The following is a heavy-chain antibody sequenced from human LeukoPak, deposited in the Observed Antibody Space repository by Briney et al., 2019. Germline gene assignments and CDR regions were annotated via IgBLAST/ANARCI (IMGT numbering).Heavy chain of an antibody. CDR2: IYRSGST. D-gene: IGHD6-13*01. J-gene: IGHJ4*02. V-gene: IGHV4-38-2*01. CDR1: GYSISSGYY. CDR3: ARAYSSRSEYFDY. Sequence: KASETLSLTCAVSGYSISSGYYWGWIRQPPGQGLEWIGRIYRSGSTYYNPSLKSRVTMSVDTSKNHFSLKLGSVTAADTAVYYCARAYSSRSEYFDYWGQGTLITVSS.